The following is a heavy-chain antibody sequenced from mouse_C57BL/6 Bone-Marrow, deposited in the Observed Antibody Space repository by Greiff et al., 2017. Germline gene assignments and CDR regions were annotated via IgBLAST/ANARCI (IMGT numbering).Heavy chain of an antibody. V-gene: IGHV5-6*01. CDR2: ISSGGSYT. CDR1: GFTFSSYG. D-gene: IGHD1-1*01. CDR3: ARNYGSDWYFDV. Sequence: EVQVVESGGDLVKPGGSLKLSCAASGFTFSSYGMSWVRQTQDKRLEWVATISSGGSYTYSPDSVKGRVTISRDNAKNTLYLQMSSLKADDTAMYYCARNYGSDWYFDVWGTGTTVTVSS. J-gene: IGHJ1*03.